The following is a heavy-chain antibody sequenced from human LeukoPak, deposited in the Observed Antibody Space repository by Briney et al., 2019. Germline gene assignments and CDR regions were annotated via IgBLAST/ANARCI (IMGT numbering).Heavy chain of an antibody. CDR2: ISGSGGST. D-gene: IGHD6-13*01. Sequence: PGGSLRLSCAASGFTFSSYAMSWVRQAPGKGLEWVSAISGSGGSTYYADSVKGRFTISRDNSKNTLYLQMNSLRAEDTAVYYCAKDHGSWYALDYYYAMDVWGQGTTVTVSS. CDR3: AKDHGSWYALDYYYAMDV. CDR1: GFTFSSYA. V-gene: IGHV3-23*01. J-gene: IGHJ6*02.